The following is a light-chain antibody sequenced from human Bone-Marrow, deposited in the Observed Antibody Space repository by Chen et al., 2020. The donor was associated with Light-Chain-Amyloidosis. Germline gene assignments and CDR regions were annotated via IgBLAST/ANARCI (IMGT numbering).Light chain of an antibody. CDR3: SAWDISRSAVV. CDR2: RND. Sequence: QAGLTQPPSVSKGLRQTATLTCTGNSYNVGNQGVAWLQQHPGHPPNLLAYRNDNRPSGISERFSASRSGNTASLTITGLQPEDEADYYCSAWDISRSAVVFGGGTKLTVL. CDR1: SYNVGNQG. J-gene: IGLJ2*01. V-gene: IGLV10-54*04.